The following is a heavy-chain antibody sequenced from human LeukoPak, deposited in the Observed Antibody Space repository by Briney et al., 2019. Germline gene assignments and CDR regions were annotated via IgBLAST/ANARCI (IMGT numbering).Heavy chain of an antibody. V-gene: IGHV4-4*09. CDR3: ARRLYGSGYSDTFDI. CDR1: GGSITSYS. J-gene: IGHJ3*02. D-gene: IGHD3-22*01. Sequence: PSETLSLTCTVSGGSITSYSWSWIRQTPGKGLEWIGHIHVIGSTNYHPSLESRVTISVDTSKNHFSLRLSCVTAADTAVYYCARRLYGSGYSDTFDIWGQGVKVTVSS. CDR2: IHVIGST.